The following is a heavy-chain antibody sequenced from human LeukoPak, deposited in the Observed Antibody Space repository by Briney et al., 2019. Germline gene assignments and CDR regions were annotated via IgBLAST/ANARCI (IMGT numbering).Heavy chain of an antibody. J-gene: IGHJ5*02. D-gene: IGHD2-2*01. CDR1: GFTFSSYA. V-gene: IGHV3-30-3*01. CDR2: ISYDGSNK. CDR3: ARDAGDIVVVPAAQYNWFDP. Sequence: GGSLRLSCAASGFTFSSYAMSWVRQAPGKGLEWVAVISYDGSNKYYADSVKGRFTISRDNSKNTLYLQMNSLRAEDTAVYYCARDAGDIVVVPAAQYNWFDPWGQGTLVTVSS.